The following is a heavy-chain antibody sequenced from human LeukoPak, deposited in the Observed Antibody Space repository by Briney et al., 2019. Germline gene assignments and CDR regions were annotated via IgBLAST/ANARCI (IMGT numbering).Heavy chain of an antibody. CDR1: GFSVNDNY. D-gene: IGHD4-17*01. Sequence: GSLRLSCAVSGFSVNDNYMSWVRQAPGKGLQWVSVMFPDGRTYYADSVKGRFTISRDLARNTLLLQMHSLRADDTAVHYCARTNPVYGDYDYWGQGTLVTLSS. CDR2: MFPDGRT. J-gene: IGHJ4*02. V-gene: IGHV3-53*01. CDR3: ARTNPVYGDYDY.